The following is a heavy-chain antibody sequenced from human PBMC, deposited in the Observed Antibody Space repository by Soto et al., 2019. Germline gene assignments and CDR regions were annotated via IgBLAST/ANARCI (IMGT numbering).Heavy chain of an antibody. J-gene: IGHJ4*02. CDR2: IYSTGTT. Sequence: EVQLVESGGGLIQPGGSLKLSCAASGFTVGNNYMSWVRQAPGKGLEWVSLIYSTGTTKYADSVKGRFTVSRDNSKYTLDLQMNSHRSENTAGYYCAKDGRGSGSHYNSFGYWGQGTLVTVSS. V-gene: IGHV3-53*01. CDR1: GFTVGNNY. CDR3: AKDGRGSGSHYNSFGY. D-gene: IGHD3-10*01.